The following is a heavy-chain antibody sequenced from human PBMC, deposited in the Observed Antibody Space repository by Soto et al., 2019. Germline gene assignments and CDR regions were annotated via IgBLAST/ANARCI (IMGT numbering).Heavy chain of an antibody. CDR3: AAETKSYFYGMDV. CDR2: INSDGRST. V-gene: IGHV3-74*01. Sequence: PGGSLRLSCAASGFTFNNYWMHWVRLPPGKGPVWVSRINSDGRSTSYADSVKGRFTISRDNAKNTLYVQMNSLRAEDTAVYYCAAETKSYFYGMDVWGQGTTVTVSS. J-gene: IGHJ6*02. CDR1: GFTFNNYW.